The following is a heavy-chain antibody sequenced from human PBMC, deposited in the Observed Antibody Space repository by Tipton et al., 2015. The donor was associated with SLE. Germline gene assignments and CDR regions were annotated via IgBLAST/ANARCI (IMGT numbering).Heavy chain of an antibody. CDR1: GGSLTSGAYY. J-gene: IGHJ4*02. V-gene: IGHV4-61*02. CDR3: ARDVGGYNTGWFPYYFDY. CDR2: IYPGGST. Sequence: LRLSCTVSGGSLTSGAYYWTWIRQPAGKGLEWIGRIYPGGSTNYNPSLNSRVTISVDTSKNQFSLKLSSVTAADTAVYYCARDVGGYNTGWFPYYFDYWGQGTLVTVSS. D-gene: IGHD2-8*02.